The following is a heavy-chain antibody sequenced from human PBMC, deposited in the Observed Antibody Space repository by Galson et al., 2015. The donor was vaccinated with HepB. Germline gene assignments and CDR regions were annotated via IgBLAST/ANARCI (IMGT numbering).Heavy chain of an antibody. CDR3: ASGHYYDSSGYTHFDY. J-gene: IGHJ4*02. V-gene: IGHV1-18*04. Sequence: SVKVSCKASGYTFTSYGISWVRQAPGQGLEWMGWISAYNGNTNYAQKLQGRVTMTTDTSTSTAYMELRSLRSDDTAVYYCASGHYYDSSGYTHFDYWGQGTLVTVSS. CDR2: ISAYNGNT. D-gene: IGHD3-22*01. CDR1: GYTFTSYG.